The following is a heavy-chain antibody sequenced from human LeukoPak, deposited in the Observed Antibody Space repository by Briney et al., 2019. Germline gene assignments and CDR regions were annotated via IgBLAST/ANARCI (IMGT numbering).Heavy chain of an antibody. Sequence: SETLSLTCAVYGGSFSGYYWSWIRQPPGKGLEWIGEINHSGSTNYNPSLKSRVTISVDTSKNQFSLKLSSVTAADTAVYYCARGGDGSGSYYPLDYWGQGTLVTVPS. CDR1: GGSFSGYY. CDR2: INHSGST. V-gene: IGHV4-34*01. J-gene: IGHJ4*02. D-gene: IGHD3-10*01. CDR3: ARGGDGSGSYYPLDY.